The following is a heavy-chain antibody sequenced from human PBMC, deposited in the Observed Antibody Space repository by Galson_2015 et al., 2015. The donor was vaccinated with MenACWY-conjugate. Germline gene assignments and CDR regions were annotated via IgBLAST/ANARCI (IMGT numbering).Heavy chain of an antibody. J-gene: IGHJ6*03. D-gene: IGHD6-19*01. CDR2: INAGNGNT. Sequence: SVKVSCKASGYTFTSYAMHWVRQAPGQRLERMGWINAGNGNTKYSQKFQGRVTITRDTSASTAYMELSSLRSEDTAVYYCAREGIAVAGPPRYYYYYYMDVWGKGTTVTVSS. V-gene: IGHV1-3*01. CDR3: AREGIAVAGPPRYYYYYYMDV. CDR1: GYTFTSYA.